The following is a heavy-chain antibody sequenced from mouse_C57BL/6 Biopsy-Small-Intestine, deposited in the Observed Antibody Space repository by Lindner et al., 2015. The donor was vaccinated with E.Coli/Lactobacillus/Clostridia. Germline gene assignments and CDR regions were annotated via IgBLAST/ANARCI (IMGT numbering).Heavy chain of an antibody. V-gene: IGHV9-3*02. D-gene: IGHD3-1*01. Sequence: VKVSCKASGYTFTSHAINWVRQAPGQGLEWMGWINTNTGNPTYAQGFTGRFVFSLDTSVSTAYLQISSLKSDDTAVYYCARTFQKTGWFDPWGQGTQVIVSS. CDR2: INTNTGNP. J-gene: IGHJ4*01. CDR1: GYTFTSHA. CDR3: ARTFQKTGWFDP.